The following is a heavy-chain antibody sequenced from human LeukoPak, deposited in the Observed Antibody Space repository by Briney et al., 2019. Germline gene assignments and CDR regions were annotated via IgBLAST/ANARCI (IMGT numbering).Heavy chain of an antibody. CDR3: ARDLSSLPLDI. J-gene: IGHJ3*02. CDR2: ISSSSSTI. D-gene: IGHD2/OR15-2a*01. V-gene: IGHV3-48*01. Sequence: GGSLRLSCAASGFTFSSYSMNWVRQAPGKGLEWVSYISSSSSTIYYADSVKGRFTISRDNAKNSLYLQMNSLRAEDKAVYYCARDLSSLPLDIWGQGTMVTVSS. CDR1: GFTFSSYS.